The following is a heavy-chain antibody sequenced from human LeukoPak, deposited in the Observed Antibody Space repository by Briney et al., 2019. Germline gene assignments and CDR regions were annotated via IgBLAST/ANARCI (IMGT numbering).Heavy chain of an antibody. CDR2: INLSGNTV. Sequence: GSLRLSCVASGFSFSDAYMSWVRQAPGKGLEWISYINLSGNTVFYADSVKGRFTISRDNAKNSLYLEMDSLRAEYTAVYYCARGSSASRSWGQGTLVIVSS. V-gene: IGHV3-11*01. CDR3: ARGSSASRS. D-gene: IGHD6-25*01. J-gene: IGHJ1*01. CDR1: GFSFSDAY.